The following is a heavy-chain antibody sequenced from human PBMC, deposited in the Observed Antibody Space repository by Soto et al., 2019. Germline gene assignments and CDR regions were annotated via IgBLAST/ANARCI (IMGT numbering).Heavy chain of an antibody. V-gene: IGHV4-39*01. D-gene: IGHD6-13*01. CDR3: ARLIGSSWLDS. CDR2: IYYSGST. J-gene: IGHJ5*01. CDR1: IGCY. Sequence: IGCYWGWIRQPPGKGLEWIGSIYYSGSTYYNPSLKSRVTISVDTSNNQLSLQLNSVTPDDTAVYYCARLIGSSWLDSWGQGTLVTVSS.